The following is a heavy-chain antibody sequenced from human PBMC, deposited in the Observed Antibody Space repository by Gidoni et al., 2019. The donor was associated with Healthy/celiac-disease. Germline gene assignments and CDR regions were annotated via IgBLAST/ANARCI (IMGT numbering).Heavy chain of an antibody. CDR1: GGSISSGSYY. Sequence: QVQLQESGPGLVKPSQTLSLTCTVSGGSISSGSYYWSWIRQPAGKGLEWIGRIYPSGSTNYNPSLKSRVTMSVDTSKNQFSLKLSSVTAADTAVYYCASGPYSSLSGWGQGTLVTVSS. J-gene: IGHJ1*01. CDR3: ASGPYSSLSG. CDR2: IYPSGST. V-gene: IGHV4-61*02. D-gene: IGHD6-13*01.